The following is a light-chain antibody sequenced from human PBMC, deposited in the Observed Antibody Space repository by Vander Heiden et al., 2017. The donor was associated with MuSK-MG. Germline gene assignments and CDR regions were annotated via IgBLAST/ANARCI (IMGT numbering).Light chain of an antibody. CDR1: QSVSSY. CDR2: DAS. J-gene: IGKJ2*01. CDR3: QQRSNWRT. Sequence: EIVLTQSPAPLSLSPGERATLSCRASQSVSSYLAWYQQKPGQAPRLLIYDASNRATGIPARFSSSGSGTDFTLTISSLEPEDVVVYYCQQRSNWRTFGQGTKLEIK. V-gene: IGKV3-11*01.